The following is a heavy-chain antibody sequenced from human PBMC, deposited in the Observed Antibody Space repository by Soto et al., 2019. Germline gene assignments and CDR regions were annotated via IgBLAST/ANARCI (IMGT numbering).Heavy chain of an antibody. J-gene: IGHJ4*02. CDR3: AHSRNLITEDAQVGDFDY. V-gene: IGHV2-5*02. CDR1: GFSLNTDGEG. Sequence: QITLKESGPTQVKPTQTLTLTCSFSGFSLNTDGEGVGWVRQPPGEALDWLALIYWDDDERYSPSLKTRLTITKDPSKNQVVLIMTNMDAVDTATYYCAHSRNLITEDAQVGDFDYWGQGTLVTVSS. D-gene: IGHD3-10*01. CDR2: IYWDDDE.